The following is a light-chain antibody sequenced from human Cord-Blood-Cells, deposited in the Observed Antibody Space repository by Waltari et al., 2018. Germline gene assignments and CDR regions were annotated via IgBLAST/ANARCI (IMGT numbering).Light chain of an antibody. Sequence: EIVLTQSPATLSFSPGERATLACRASQSVSSYFAWYQQKPGQAPRLLIYDASNRATGIPAGFSGGGSGTDFTLTISSLEPEDFAVYYCQQRSNWLFTFGPGTKVDIK. CDR2: DAS. V-gene: IGKV3-11*01. CDR1: QSVSSY. J-gene: IGKJ3*01. CDR3: QQRSNWLFT.